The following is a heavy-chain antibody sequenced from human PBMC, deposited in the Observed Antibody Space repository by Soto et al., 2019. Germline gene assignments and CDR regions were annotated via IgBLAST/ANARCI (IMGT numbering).Heavy chain of an antibody. J-gene: IGHJ4*02. V-gene: IGHV3-30*18. CDR1: GFTFSSYG. CDR3: AKDGYSSGWYGYFDY. Sequence: QVQLVESGGGVVQPGRSLRLSCAASGFTFSSYGMHWVRQAPGKGLEWVAVISYDGSNKYYADSVKGRFTISRHNSKNTLYLQMNSLRAEDTAVYYCAKDGYSSGWYGYFDYWGQGTLVTVSS. CDR2: ISYDGSNK. D-gene: IGHD6-19*01.